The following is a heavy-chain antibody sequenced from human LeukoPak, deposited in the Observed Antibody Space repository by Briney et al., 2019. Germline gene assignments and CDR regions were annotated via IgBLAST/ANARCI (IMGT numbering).Heavy chain of an antibody. CDR2: IYPGDSDT. D-gene: IGHD2-2*01. CDR1: GYSFTSYW. CDR3: ARRFCSSTSCYYFDY. J-gene: IGHJ4*02. Sequence: ESLKISCKGSGYSFTSYWIGWVRQMPGKGLEWMGIIYPGDSDTRYSPSFQGQVTISADKSISTACLQWSSLKASDTAMYYCARRFCSSTSCYYFDYWGQGTLVTVSS. V-gene: IGHV5-51*01.